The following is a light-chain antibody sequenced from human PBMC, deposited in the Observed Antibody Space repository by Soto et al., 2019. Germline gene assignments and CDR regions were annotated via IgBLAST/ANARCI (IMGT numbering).Light chain of an antibody. CDR2: GAS. J-gene: IGKJ1*01. V-gene: IGKV3-20*01. CDR3: QQYERTPWT. Sequence: IVLTQSPGTLSLSPGERATLSCRASQSVSSSYLAWYQHKPGQAPRLLINGASRRATGIPDRFSGSGSGTDFTLTIRRLEPEDFAVYYCQQYERTPWTFGQGTKVEIK. CDR1: QSVSSSY.